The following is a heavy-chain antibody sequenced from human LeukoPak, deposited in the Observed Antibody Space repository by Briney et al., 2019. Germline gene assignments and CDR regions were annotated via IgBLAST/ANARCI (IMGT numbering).Heavy chain of an antibody. Sequence: GGSLRLSCAASGFTFSSYGMSWVRQAPGKGLEWVSAISGSGGSTYYADSVKGRFTISRDNSKNTLYLQMNSLRAEDTAVYYCARAPYDSSGHFDYWGQGTLVTVSS. V-gene: IGHV3-23*01. CDR2: ISGSGGST. CDR1: GFTFSSYG. CDR3: ARAPYDSSGHFDY. J-gene: IGHJ4*02. D-gene: IGHD3-22*01.